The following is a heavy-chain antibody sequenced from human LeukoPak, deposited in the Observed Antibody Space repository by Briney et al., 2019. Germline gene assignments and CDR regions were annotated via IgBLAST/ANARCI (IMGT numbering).Heavy chain of an antibody. CDR2: INHSGST. CDR1: GGSFSGYY. D-gene: IGHD3-10*01. V-gene: IGHV4-34*01. J-gene: IGHJ5*02. Sequence: SETLSLTCAVYGGSFSGYYWSWIRQPPGKGLEWIGEINHSGSTNYNPSLKSRVTISVDTSKNQFSLKLSSVTAADTAVYYCARTYTRALWFGELSLDWFDPWGQGTLVTVSS. CDR3: ARTYTRALWFGELSLDWFDP.